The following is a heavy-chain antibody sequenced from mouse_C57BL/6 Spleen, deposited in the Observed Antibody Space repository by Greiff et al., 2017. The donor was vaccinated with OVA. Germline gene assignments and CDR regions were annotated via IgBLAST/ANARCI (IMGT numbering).Heavy chain of an antibody. CDR1: GYTFTDYE. CDR2: IDPETGGT. CDR3: TRSRDYGDFDY. D-gene: IGHD2-4*01. J-gene: IGHJ2*01. V-gene: IGHV1-15*01. Sequence: QVQLQQSGAELVRPGASVTLSCKASGYTFTDYEMHWVKQTPVHGLEWIGAIDPETGGTAYNQKFKAKAILTADKSSSTAYMELRSLTSEDSAVYYSTRSRDYGDFDYWGQGTTLTVSS.